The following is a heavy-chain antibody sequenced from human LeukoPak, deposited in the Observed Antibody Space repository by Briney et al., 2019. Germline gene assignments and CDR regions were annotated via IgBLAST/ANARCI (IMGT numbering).Heavy chain of an antibody. J-gene: IGHJ4*02. V-gene: IGHV4-4*07. CDR2: IYTSGGT. D-gene: IGHD1-26*01. Sequence: SETLSLTCTVSGGSISSYYWSWIRQPAGKGLEWIGRIYTSGGTNYNPSLKSRVTMSVDTSKNQFSLKLSSVTAADTAVYYCARGVGSYVDVFFDYWGQGTLVTVSS. CDR3: ARGVGSYVDVFFDY. CDR1: GGSISSYY.